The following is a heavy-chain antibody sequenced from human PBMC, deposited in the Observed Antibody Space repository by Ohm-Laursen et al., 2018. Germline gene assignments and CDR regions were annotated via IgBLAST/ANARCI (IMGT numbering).Heavy chain of an antibody. V-gene: IGHV1-8*01. CDR1: GYTFTSYD. J-gene: IGHJ6*02. CDR2: MNPNSGNT. CDR3: ARGGVVPASYYYYYYGMDV. Sequence: ASVKVSCKASGYTFTSYDINWVRQATGQGLEWMGWMNPNSGNTGYAQKFQGRVTMTRNTSISTAYMELSSLRSEDTAVYYCARGGVVPASYYYYYYGMDVWGQGTTVTVS. D-gene: IGHD2-2*01.